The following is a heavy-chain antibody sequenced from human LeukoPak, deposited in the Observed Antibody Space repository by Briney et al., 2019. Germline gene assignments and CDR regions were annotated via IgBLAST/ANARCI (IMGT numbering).Heavy chain of an antibody. CDR1: GYTFTSYD. J-gene: IGHJ4*02. CDR2: MNPNSGNT. V-gene: IGHV1-8*03. Sequence: ASVKVSCKASGYTFTSYDINWVRQATGQGLEWMGWMNPNSGNTGYAQKFQGRVTITRNTSISTAYMELSSLRAEDTAVYYCAKDQEGSGWFVFDYWGQGTLVTVSS. D-gene: IGHD6-19*01. CDR3: AKDQEGSGWFVFDY.